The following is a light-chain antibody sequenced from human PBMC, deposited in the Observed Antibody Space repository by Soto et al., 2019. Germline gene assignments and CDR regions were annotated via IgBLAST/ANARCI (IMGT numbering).Light chain of an antibody. J-gene: IGLJ1*01. CDR2: DVS. CDR3: SSYTSSSTLYA. Sequence: QSVLTQPASVSGSPGQSITISCTGTSSDVGGYNYVSWYQQHPGKAPKLMIYDVSNRPSGVSNRFSGSKSGNTASLTISGLQAEDEAYYYCSSYTSSSTLYAFGTGTKVTVL. CDR1: SSDVGGYNY. V-gene: IGLV2-14*01.